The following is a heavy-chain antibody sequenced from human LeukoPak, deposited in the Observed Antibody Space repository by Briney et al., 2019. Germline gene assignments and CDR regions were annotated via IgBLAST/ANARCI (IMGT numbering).Heavy chain of an antibody. J-gene: IGHJ3*02. CDR1: GFTFSSYS. Sequence: GGSLRLSCAASGFTFSSYSMNWVRQAPGQGLEWVSSISSSSSYIYYADSVKGRFTISRDNAKNSLYLQMNSLRAEDTAVYYCARDDTAMAYYDSSDAFDIWGQGTMVTVSS. V-gene: IGHV3-21*01. CDR3: ARDDTAMAYYDSSDAFDI. CDR2: ISSSSSYI. D-gene: IGHD3-22*01.